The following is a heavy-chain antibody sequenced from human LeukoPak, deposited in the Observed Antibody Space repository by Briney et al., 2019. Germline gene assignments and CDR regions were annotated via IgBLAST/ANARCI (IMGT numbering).Heavy chain of an antibody. D-gene: IGHD2-2*03. CDR3: AHGMNGYCSSTSCLGPFDY. CDR2: IYWNDDK. Sequence: SGPTLVNPTQTLTLTCTFSGFSLSTSGVGVGWIRQPPGKALEWPALIYWNDDKRYSPSLKSRLTITKDTSKNQVVLTMTNMDPVDTATYYCAHGMNGYCSSTSCLGPFDYWGQGTLVTVSS. V-gene: IGHV2-5*01. CDR1: GFSLSTSGVG. J-gene: IGHJ4*02.